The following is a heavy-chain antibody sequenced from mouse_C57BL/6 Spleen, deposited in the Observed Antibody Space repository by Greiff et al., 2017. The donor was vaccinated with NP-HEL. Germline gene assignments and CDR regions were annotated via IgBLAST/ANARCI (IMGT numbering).Heavy chain of an antibody. D-gene: IGHD1-1*01. CDR2: ISNLAYSI. CDR1: GFTFSDYG. CDR3: ARGDYFGSSTYAMDY. Sequence: EVKLMESGGGLVQPGGSLKLSCAASGFTFSDYGMAWVRQAPRKGPEWVAFISNLAYSIYYADTVTGRFTISRENAKNTLYLEMSSLRSEDTAMYYCARGDYFGSSTYAMDYWGQGTSVTVSS. V-gene: IGHV5-15*01. J-gene: IGHJ4*01.